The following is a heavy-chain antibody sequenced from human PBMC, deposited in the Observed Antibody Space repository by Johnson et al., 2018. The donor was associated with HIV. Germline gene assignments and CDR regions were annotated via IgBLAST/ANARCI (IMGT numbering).Heavy chain of an antibody. CDR3: ARDQGGSYYAAFDI. J-gene: IGHJ3*02. CDR1: GFTVSSNY. CDR2: IYSGGST. Sequence: VQLVESGGGLVQPGGSLRLSCAVSGFTVSSNYINWVRQAPGKGLEWVSVIYSGGSTYYADSVKGRFTISRDNSKNTLYLQMNSLRAEDTAVYYCARDQGGSYYAAFDIWGQGTMVTVSS. D-gene: IGHD1-26*01. V-gene: IGHV3-66*01.